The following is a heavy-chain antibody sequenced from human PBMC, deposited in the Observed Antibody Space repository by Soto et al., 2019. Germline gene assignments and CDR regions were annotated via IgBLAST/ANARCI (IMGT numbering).Heavy chain of an antibody. CDR2: IYYSGST. V-gene: IGHV4-30-4*01. CDR3: ARDRSYYYDSSGYYYYYYGMDV. J-gene: IGHJ6*02. CDR1: GGSISSGDYY. Sequence: QVQLQESGPGLVKPSQTLSLTCTVSGGSISSGDYYWSWIRQPPGKGLEWIGYIYYSGSTYYNPSLKSRVTISVDTSKNQCSLKLSSVTAADTAVYYCARDRSYYYDSSGYYYYYYGMDVWGQGTTVTVSS. D-gene: IGHD3-22*01.